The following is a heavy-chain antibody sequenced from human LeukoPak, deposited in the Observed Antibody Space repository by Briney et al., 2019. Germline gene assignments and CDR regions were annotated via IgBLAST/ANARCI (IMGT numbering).Heavy chain of an antibody. CDR2: INPNSGGT. CDR1: GYTFTGYY. V-gene: IGHV1-2*06. J-gene: IGHJ4*02. CDR3: ARDGEVTYYYDSSGYEFDY. D-gene: IGHD3-22*01. Sequence: ASVKVSCKASGYTFTGYYMHWVRQAPGQGLEWMGRINPNSGGTNYAQKFQGRVTMTRDTSISTAYMELSRLRSDDTAVYYCARDGEVTYYYDSSGYEFDYWGQGTLVTVSS.